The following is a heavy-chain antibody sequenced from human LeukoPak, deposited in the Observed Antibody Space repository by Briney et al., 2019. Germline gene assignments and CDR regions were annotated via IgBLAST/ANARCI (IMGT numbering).Heavy chain of an antibody. D-gene: IGHD2-15*01. CDR2: IYYSGST. CDR1: GDSISGFY. V-gene: IGHV4-59*12. CDR3: ARDQGNCSGGSCYGPTGFDP. J-gene: IGHJ5*02. Sequence: SETLSLTCTVSGDSISGFYWSWIWQPPGKGLEWIGYIYYSGSTNYNPSLKSRVTISVDTSKNQFSLKLSSVTAADTAVYYCARDQGNCSGGSCYGPTGFDPWGQGTLATVSS.